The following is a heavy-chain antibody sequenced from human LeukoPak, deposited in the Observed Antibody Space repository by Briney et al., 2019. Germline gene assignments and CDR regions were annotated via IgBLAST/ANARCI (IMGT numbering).Heavy chain of an antibody. D-gene: IGHD3-10*01. CDR1: GFTFSSYS. CDR3: AKAVYGSGSVPAKFDP. J-gene: IGHJ5*02. CDR2: ISSASNTI. Sequence: GGSLRLSCAASGFTFSSYSMNWVRQAPGKGLEWVSYISSASNTIYYADPVKGRFTISRDNSKNTLYLQMNSLRAEDTAVYYCAKAVYGSGSVPAKFDPWGQGTLVTVSS. V-gene: IGHV3-48*01.